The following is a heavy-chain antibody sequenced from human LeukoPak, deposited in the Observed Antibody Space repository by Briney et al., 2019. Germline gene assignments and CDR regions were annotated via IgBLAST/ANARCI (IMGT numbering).Heavy chain of an antibody. Sequence: PSETLSLTCAVSGGSISSSNWWSWVRQPPGKGLVWIGEIYHSGSTYYNPSLKSRVTISVDTSKNQFSLKLSSVTAADTAVYYCARGGMTYNWFDPWGQGTLVTVSS. D-gene: IGHD1-20*01. CDR3: ARGGMTYNWFDP. J-gene: IGHJ5*02. V-gene: IGHV4-4*02. CDR1: GGSISSSNW. CDR2: IYHSGST.